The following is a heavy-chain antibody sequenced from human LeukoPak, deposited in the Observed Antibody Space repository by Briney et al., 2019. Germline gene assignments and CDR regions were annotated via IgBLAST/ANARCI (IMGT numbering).Heavy chain of an antibody. CDR2: ISAYNGNT. Sequence: ASVKVSCKASGYTFTSYDINWVRQATGQGLEWMGWISAYNGNTNYAQKLQGRVTMTTDTSTSTAYMELRSLRSDDTAVYYCARDPATGTADYWGQGTLVTVSS. CDR1: GYTFTSYD. D-gene: IGHD1-1*01. V-gene: IGHV1-18*01. J-gene: IGHJ4*02. CDR3: ARDPATGTADY.